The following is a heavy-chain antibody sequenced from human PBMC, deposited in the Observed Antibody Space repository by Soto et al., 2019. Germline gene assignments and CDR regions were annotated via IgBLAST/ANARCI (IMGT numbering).Heavy chain of an antibody. CDR3: AHIPNYYQYDWFDP. V-gene: IGHV2-5*02. J-gene: IGHJ5*02. CDR1: GFSLTTRGVG. D-gene: IGHD3-16*01. Sequence: QITLKESGPTLVKPTQTLTLTCTFSGFSLTTRGVGVGWIRQPPGKALECLALIYWDDDKRYSPSLQRRLSIPKDTSKTQVVLTMTNVDPVDTATYYCAHIPNYYQYDWFDPWGQGTLVSVSS. CDR2: IYWDDDK.